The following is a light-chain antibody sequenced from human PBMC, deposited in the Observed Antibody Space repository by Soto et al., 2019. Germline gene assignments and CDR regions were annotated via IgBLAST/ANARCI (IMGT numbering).Light chain of an antibody. CDR3: MQALQTPLT. J-gene: IGKJ4*01. CDR1: QSLLHSNGYNY. Sequence: DIVMTQSPLSLPVTPGEPASISCRSSQSLLHSNGYNYLDWYLQKPGQSPQVLIYMGSYRAAGVPDRFSASGSGTDFTLKISRVEAEDVGVYYFMQALQTPLTFGGGTKVEIK. CDR2: MGS. V-gene: IGKV2-28*01.